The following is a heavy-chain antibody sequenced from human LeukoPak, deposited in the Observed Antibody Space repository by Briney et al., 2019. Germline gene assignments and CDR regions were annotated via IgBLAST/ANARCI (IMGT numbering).Heavy chain of an antibody. CDR3: AKRTVTQYFFDY. D-gene: IGHD4-17*01. V-gene: IGHV3-23*01. CDR1: GFTFSSYA. CDR2: ISGSGGST. J-gene: IGHJ4*02. Sequence: GGSLRLSCAAPGFTFSSYAMSWVRQAPGKGLGWVSAISGSGGSTYYADSVKGRFTISRDNSKNTLYLQMNSLRAEDTAVYYCAKRTVTQYFFDYWGQGTLVTVSS.